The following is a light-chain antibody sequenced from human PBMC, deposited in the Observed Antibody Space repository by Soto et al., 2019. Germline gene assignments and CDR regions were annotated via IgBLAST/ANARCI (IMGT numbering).Light chain of an antibody. Sequence: SAAAVSLSKEERATLSCRASQSVSTYLAWYQQKPGQAPRLLIYDASNRAAGIPDRFSGSGSGTDFTLTISRLEPEDFAVYYCQLRSTGPPSIAFGQGTLLDIK. CDR2: DAS. V-gene: IGKV3-11*01. CDR1: QSVSTY. CDR3: QLRSTGPPSIA. J-gene: IGKJ5*01.